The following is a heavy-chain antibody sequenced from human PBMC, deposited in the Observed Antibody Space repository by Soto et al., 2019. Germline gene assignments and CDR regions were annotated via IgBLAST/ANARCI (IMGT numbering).Heavy chain of an antibody. J-gene: IGHJ4*02. CDR3: ARGRASGSYYLLDY. D-gene: IGHD3-10*01. CDR1: GGTFSSYA. Sequence: SVKVSCKASGGTFSSYAISWVRQAPGQGLEWMGGIIPIFGTANYAQKFQGRVTITADESTSTAYMEVSRLRSDDTAVYYCARGRASGSYYLLDYWGQGTLVTVSS. CDR2: IIPIFGTA. V-gene: IGHV1-69*13.